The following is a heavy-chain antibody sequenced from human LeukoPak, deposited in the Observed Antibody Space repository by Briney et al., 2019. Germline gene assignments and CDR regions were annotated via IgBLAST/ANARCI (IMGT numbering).Heavy chain of an antibody. CDR3: AKGYDYVWGSYRSQFDY. Sequence: GGSLRLSCAASGFTSSSYAMSWVRQAPGKGLEWVSAISGSGGSTYYADSVKGRFTISRDNSKNTVYLQMNSLRAEDTAVYYCAKGYDYVWGSYRSQFDYWGQGTLVTVSS. J-gene: IGHJ4*02. CDR2: ISGSGGST. D-gene: IGHD3-16*02. V-gene: IGHV3-23*01. CDR1: GFTSSSYA.